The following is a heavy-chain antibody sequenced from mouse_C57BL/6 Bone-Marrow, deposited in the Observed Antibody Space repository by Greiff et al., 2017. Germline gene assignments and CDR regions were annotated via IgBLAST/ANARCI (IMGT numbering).Heavy chain of an antibody. CDR1: GFTFSSYA. CDR2: ISDGGSYT. J-gene: IGHJ3*01. D-gene: IGHD2-3*01. CDR3: AWLLPFAY. Sequence: EVNVVESGGGLVKPGGSLKLSCAASGFTFSSYAMSWVRQTPEKRLEWVATISDGGSYTYYPDNVKGRFTISRDNAKNNLYLQMSHLKSEDTAMYYCAWLLPFAYWGQGTLVNGSA. V-gene: IGHV5-4*03.